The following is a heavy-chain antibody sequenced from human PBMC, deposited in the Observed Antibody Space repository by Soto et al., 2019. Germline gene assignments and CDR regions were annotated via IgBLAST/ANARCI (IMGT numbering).Heavy chain of an antibody. CDR1: GYSFTSYW. CDR2: IYPGDSDT. Sequence: GESLKISCKGSGYSFTSYWIGWVRQMPGKGLEWMGIIYPGDSDTRYSPSFQGQVTISADKSISTAYLQWSSLKASDTAMYYCARREVDCSGGSCYPDAFDIWGQGTMVTVSS. CDR3: ARREVDCSGGSCYPDAFDI. D-gene: IGHD2-15*01. V-gene: IGHV5-51*01. J-gene: IGHJ3*02.